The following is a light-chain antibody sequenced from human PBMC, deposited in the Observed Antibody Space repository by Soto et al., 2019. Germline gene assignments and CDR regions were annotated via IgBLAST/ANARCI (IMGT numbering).Light chain of an antibody. CDR1: SSDGGGYNY. Sequence: QSALTQPASVSGSPGQSITISCTGTSSDGGGYNYVSWYQQHPGKATKLMIYDVSNRPSGVSNRFSGSKSGNTASLTISGLQAEDEADYYCSSYTSSSTLVVFGGGTKLTVL. V-gene: IGLV2-14*01. J-gene: IGLJ2*01. CDR3: SSYTSSSTLVV. CDR2: DVS.